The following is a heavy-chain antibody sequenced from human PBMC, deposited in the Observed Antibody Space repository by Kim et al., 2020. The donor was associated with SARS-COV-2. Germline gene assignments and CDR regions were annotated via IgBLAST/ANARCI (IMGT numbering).Heavy chain of an antibody. D-gene: IGHD3-10*01. CDR1: GFTLTTYT. J-gene: IGHJ6*02. CDR3: VRDRFGDYAMDV. CDR2: ITSNGSSI. V-gene: IGHV3-48*02. Sequence: GGSLRLSCAASGFTLTTYTMNWVRQAPGKGLEWVSFITSNGSSISYADSVKGRFTISRDVGKNLLFLQMNVLRDDDTAFYYCVRDRFGDYAMDVSGQGTTVAVSS.